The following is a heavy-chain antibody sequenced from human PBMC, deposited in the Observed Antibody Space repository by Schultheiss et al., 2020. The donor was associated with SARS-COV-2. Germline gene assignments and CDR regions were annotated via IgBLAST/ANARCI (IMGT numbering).Heavy chain of an antibody. D-gene: IGHD3-3*01. J-gene: IGHJ6*02. V-gene: IGHV4-4*07. Sequence: SETLSLTCTVSGGSISSYYWSWIRQPAGKGLEWIGRIYTSGSTNYNPSLKSRVTISVDTSKNQFSLQLNSVTPEDTAVYYCARSGTIFGVALYGMDVWGQGTTVTVSS. CDR2: IYTSGST. CDR3: ARSGTIFGVALYGMDV. CDR1: GGSISSYY.